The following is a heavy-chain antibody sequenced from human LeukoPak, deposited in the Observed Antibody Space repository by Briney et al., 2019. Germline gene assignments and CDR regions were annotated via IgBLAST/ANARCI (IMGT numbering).Heavy chain of an antibody. V-gene: IGHV3-7*01. Sequence: GGSLRLSCAASGFTFSSYEMNWVRQAPGKGLEWVANIKQDGSEKFYVDSVKGRFTISRDNAKNSLFLQMNSLRAEDTAVYYCARDRWGYSYGGDWGQGTLVTVSS. CDR3: ARDRWGYSYGGD. CDR2: IKQDGSEK. D-gene: IGHD5-18*01. CDR1: GFTFSSYE. J-gene: IGHJ4*02.